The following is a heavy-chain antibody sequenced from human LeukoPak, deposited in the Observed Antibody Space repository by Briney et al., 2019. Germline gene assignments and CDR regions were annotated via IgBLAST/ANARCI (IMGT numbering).Heavy chain of an antibody. Sequence: GTSLRLSCAASGFTFSSYAMSWVRQAPGKGLEWVSAISGSGGSTYYADSVKGRFTISRDNSKNTLYLQMNSLRAEDTAVYYCAKDGSGGSCPDYWGQGTLVTVSS. V-gene: IGHV3-23*01. J-gene: IGHJ4*02. CDR3: AKDGSGGSCPDY. CDR1: GFTFSSYA. CDR2: ISGSGGST. D-gene: IGHD2-15*01.